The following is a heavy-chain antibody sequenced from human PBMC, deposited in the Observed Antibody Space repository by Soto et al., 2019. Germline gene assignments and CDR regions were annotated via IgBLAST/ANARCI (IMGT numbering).Heavy chain of an antibody. V-gene: IGHV1-2*04. CDR3: ARGPGVGPSAESKPAYYYYYYMDV. CDR2: INPNSGGT. D-gene: IGHD1-26*01. CDR1: GYTFTGYY. J-gene: IGHJ6*03. Sequence: GASGKVSCKASGYTFTGYYMHWVRQAPGQGLEWMGWINPNSGGTNYAQKFQGWVTMTRDTSISTAYMELSRLRSDDTAVYYCARGPGVGPSAESKPAYYYYYYMDVWGKGTTVTVSS.